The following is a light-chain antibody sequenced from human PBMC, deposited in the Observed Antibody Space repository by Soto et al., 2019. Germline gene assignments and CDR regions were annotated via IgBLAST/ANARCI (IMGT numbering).Light chain of an antibody. Sequence: IQMTQSPSSGSASVGDRDTITCRAGQVISTNLAWYQQKPGKAPKLLIYAASSLQSGVPPRFSGSGSGTDFTLTISSLQPEDFAIYYCLQANRVPLSFGQGTRLEI. CDR1: QVISTN. J-gene: IGKJ5*01. CDR3: LQANRVPLS. CDR2: AAS. V-gene: IGKV1-12*01.